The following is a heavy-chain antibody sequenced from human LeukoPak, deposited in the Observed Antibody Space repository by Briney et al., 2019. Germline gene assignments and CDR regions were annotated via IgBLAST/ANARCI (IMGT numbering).Heavy chain of an antibody. V-gene: IGHV3-48*03. J-gene: IGHJ4*02. CDR2: ISSSGSPI. CDR1: GFTFSYYE. CDR3: ARSDY. Sequence: GGSLRLSCAATGFTFSYYEMNWVRQAPGKGLEWASYISSSGSPIYYADSVKGRFTISRDNAKNSLYLQMNSLRAEDTAVYYCARSDYWGQGTLVTVSS.